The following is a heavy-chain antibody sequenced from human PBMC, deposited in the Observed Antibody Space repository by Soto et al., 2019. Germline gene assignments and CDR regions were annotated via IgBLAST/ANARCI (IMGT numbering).Heavy chain of an antibody. CDR3: ARAIGDILTGYFDY. D-gene: IGHD3-9*01. Sequence: GGSLRLSCAASGFTFSSYSMNWVRQAPGKGLEWVSSISSSSSYRYYADSVKGRFTISRDNAKNSLYLQMNSLRAEDSAVYYCARAIGDILTGYFDYWGQGTLVTVSS. CDR1: GFTFSSYS. CDR2: ISSSSSYR. V-gene: IGHV3-21*01. J-gene: IGHJ4*02.